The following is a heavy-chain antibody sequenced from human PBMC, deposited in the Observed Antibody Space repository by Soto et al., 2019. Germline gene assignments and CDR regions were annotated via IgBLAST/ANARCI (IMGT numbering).Heavy chain of an antibody. D-gene: IGHD6-19*01. J-gene: IGHJ3*02. Sequence: GESLKISCKGSGYSFTSYWIGWVRQMPGKGLEWMGIIYPGDSDTRYSPSFQGQVTISADKSISSAYLQWSSLKASDTAMYYCARQSTTVAGTMPFDIWGQGKMVNVS. CDR1: GYSFTSYW. CDR3: ARQSTTVAGTMPFDI. CDR2: IYPGDSDT. V-gene: IGHV5-51*01.